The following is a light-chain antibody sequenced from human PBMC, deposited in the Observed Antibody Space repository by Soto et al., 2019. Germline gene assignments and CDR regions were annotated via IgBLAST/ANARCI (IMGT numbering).Light chain of an antibody. V-gene: IGLV2-14*01. CDR3: SSYTSSNTRT. CDR1: RSDIGGYNY. CDR2: DFN. J-gene: IGLJ2*01. Sequence: QSALTQPASVSGSPGQSITISCTGTRSDIGGYNYVSWYQQHPGKAPKLIIFDFNSRPSGVSNRFSGSKSYNTASLTISGLQAEDEADYYCSSYTSSNTRTFAEGTKLTVL.